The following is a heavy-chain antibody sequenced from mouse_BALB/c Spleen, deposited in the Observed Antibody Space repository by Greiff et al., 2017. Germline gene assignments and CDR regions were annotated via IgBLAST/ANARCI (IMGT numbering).Heavy chain of an antibody. CDR2: IRNKANGYTT. CDR3: ARAGSYYGNYDWFAY. J-gene: IGHJ3*01. CDR1: GFTFTDYY. D-gene: IGHD2-10*01. Sequence: EVQVVESGGGLVQPGGSLRLSCATSGFTFTDYYMSWVRQPPGKALEWLGFIRNKANGYTTEYSASVKGRFTISRDNSQSILYLQMNTLRAEDSATYYCARAGSYYGNYDWFAYWGQGTLVTVSA. V-gene: IGHV7-3*02.